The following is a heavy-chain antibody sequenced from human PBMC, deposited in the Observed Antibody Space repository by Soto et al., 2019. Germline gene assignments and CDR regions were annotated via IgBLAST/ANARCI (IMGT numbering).Heavy chain of an antibody. D-gene: IGHD4-17*01. J-gene: IGHJ5*02. CDR2: IYSGGTT. Sequence: GGSLRLSCAASGFTFSSYWMSWVRQAPGKGLEWVSVIYSGGTTYYTDSVRGRFIISRDNSKNMVYLQMNSLRVEDTAVYYCARDYGGNPALFDPWGQGTLVTVSS. CDR1: GFTFSSYW. CDR3: ARDYGGNPALFDP. V-gene: IGHV3-53*01.